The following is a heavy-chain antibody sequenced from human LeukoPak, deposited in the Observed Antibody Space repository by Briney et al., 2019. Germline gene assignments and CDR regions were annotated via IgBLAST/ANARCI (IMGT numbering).Heavy chain of an antibody. CDR3: ARGVRYTSGYFYY. CDR2: INHSGST. D-gene: IGHD6-19*01. CDR1: GGSFSDYY. V-gene: IGHV4-34*01. J-gene: IGHJ4*02. Sequence: SETLSLTCAVYGGSFSDYYWSWIRQPPGKGLEWIGEINHSGSTNYNPSLKSRVTISVDTSKNQFSLKLNSVTAADTAVYCCARGVRYTSGYFYYWGQGTLVTVSS.